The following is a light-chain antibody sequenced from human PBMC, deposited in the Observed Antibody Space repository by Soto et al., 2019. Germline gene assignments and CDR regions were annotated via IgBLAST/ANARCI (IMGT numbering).Light chain of an antibody. J-gene: IGKJ2*01. V-gene: IGKV1-39*01. CDR1: QSISKY. CDR2: TAS. Sequence: DIQMTQSPSSLSASVGDRVTITCRASQSISKYLNWYQHKPGKAPKLLIYTASTLQRGVPSRFSGSGSGTDFALTISTLQPEDFATYYCQQSYITPYTFGQGTKLEIK. CDR3: QQSYITPYT.